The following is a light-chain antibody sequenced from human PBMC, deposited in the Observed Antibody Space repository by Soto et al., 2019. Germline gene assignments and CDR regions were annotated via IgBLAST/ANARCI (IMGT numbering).Light chain of an antibody. V-gene: IGLV2-23*02. CDR1: SSDVGSYNL. CDR2: EVS. CDR3: CSYAGSFAL. Sequence: QSVLTQPASVSGSPGQSITISCTGTSSDVGSYNLVSWYQQHPGKAPKLMIYEVSKRPSGVSNRFSGSKSGNTASLTISGLQAEDEADYYCCSYAGSFALFGGGTQLTVL. J-gene: IGLJ7*01.